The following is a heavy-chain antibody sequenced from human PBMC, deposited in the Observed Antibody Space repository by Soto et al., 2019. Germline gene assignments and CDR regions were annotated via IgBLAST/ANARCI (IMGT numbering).Heavy chain of an antibody. D-gene: IGHD6-19*01. J-gene: IGHJ4*02. CDR2: TNSDGSDT. CDR1: GFTFSSYW. Sequence: VRSLGLSCAASGFTFSSYWMYWVRQSPGKGLVWVSRTNSDGSDTSYADSVKGRFTISRDNAKNTLYLQMNRLRAEDTAVYYCARDRAWSHSDYWGQGSLVTVSS. CDR3: ARDRAWSHSDY. V-gene: IGHV3-74*01.